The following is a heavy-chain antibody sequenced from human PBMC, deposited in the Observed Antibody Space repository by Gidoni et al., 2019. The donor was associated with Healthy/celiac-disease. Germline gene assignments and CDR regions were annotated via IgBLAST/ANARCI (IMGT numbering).Heavy chain of an antibody. J-gene: IGHJ6*02. CDR1: GGSFSGYY. V-gene: IGHV4-34*01. CDR3: ARGRKQQLARAYYYYGMDV. CDR2: INHSGST. D-gene: IGHD6-13*01. Sequence: QVQLQQWGAGLLKPSETLSLTCAVYGGSFSGYYWSWLRQPPGKGLEWIGEINHSGSTNYNSSLKSRVTISVDTSKNQFSLKLSSVTAADTAVYYCARGRKQQLARAYYYYGMDVWGQGTTVTVSS.